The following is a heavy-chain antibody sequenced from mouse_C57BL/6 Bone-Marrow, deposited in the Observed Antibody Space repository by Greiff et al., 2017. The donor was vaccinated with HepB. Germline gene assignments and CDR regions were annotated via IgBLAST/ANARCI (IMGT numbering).Heavy chain of an antibody. Sequence: DVMLVESGGGLVQPGGSLKLSCAASGFTFSDYYMYWVRQTPEKRLEWVAYISNGGGSTYYPDTVKGRFTISRDNAKNTLYLQMSRLKSEDTAMYYCARRGLPYAMDYWGQGTSVTVSS. V-gene: IGHV5-12*01. CDR1: GFTFSDYY. D-gene: IGHD3-1*01. CDR2: ISNGGGST. J-gene: IGHJ4*01. CDR3: ARRGLPYAMDY.